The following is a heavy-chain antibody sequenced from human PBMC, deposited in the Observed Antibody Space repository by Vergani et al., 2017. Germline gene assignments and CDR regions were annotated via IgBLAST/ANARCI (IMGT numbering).Heavy chain of an antibody. D-gene: IGHD4-17*01. V-gene: IGHV1-2*02. Sequence: QVQLVQSGAEVKKPGASVKVSCKASGYTFTGYYMHWVRQAPGQGLEWMGWINPNSGGPNYAQKFQGRVTMTRDTSISTAYMALSRLRSEDTAVYYCARARDYGDYAYYMDVWGKGTTVTVSS. CDR2: INPNSGGP. CDR1: GYTFTGYY. CDR3: ARARDYGDYAYYMDV. J-gene: IGHJ6*03.